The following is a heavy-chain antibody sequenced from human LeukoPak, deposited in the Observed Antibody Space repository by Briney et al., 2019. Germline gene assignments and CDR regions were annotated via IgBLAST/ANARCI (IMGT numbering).Heavy chain of an antibody. CDR2: MNPNSGNT. Sequence: ASVKVSCKASGYTFTSYDINWVRQATGQALEWMRWMNPNSGNTGYAQKFQGRVTMTRNTSISTAYMELSSLRSEDTAVYYCARPLSFYGSGSYDYWGQGTLVTVSS. V-gene: IGHV1-8*01. CDR1: GYTFTSYD. D-gene: IGHD3-10*01. CDR3: ARPLSFYGSGSYDY. J-gene: IGHJ4*02.